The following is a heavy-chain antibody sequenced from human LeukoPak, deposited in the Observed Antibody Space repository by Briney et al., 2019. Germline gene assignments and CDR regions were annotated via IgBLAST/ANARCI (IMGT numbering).Heavy chain of an antibody. CDR1: GGSFSGYY. CDR2: INHSGST. D-gene: IGHD1-26*01. CDR3: VSVGVDRDFDY. V-gene: IGHV4-34*01. J-gene: IGHJ4*02. Sequence: PSETLSLTCAVYGGSFSGYYWSWIRQPPGKGLEWIGEINHSGSTNYNPSLKSRVTISVDTSKNQFSLKLSSVTAADTAVYYCVSVGVDRDFDYWGQGTLVTVSS.